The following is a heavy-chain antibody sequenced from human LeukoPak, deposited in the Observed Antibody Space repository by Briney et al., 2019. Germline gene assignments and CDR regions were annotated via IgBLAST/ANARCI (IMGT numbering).Heavy chain of an antibody. D-gene: IGHD3-22*01. V-gene: IGHV4-59*01. Sequence: SETLSLTCTVSGGSISSYYWSWIRQPPGKGLEWIGHIYYSGSTNYNPSLKSRVTISVDTSKNQFSLKLSSVTAADTAVYYCARGYDSSGQFDYWGQGTLVTVSS. CDR2: IYYSGST. CDR3: ARGYDSSGQFDY. J-gene: IGHJ4*02. CDR1: GGSISSYY.